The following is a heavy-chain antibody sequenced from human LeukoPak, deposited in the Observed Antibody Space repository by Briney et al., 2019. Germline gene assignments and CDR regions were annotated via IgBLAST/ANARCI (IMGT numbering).Heavy chain of an antibody. CDR1: GASYNAYY. V-gene: IGHV4-34*01. J-gene: IGHJ4*02. Sequence: PSETLSLTCAGYGASYNAYYWSWIRQPPGKGLEWIGDIDHRGTDTYNPSLQSRLTISADASKNQFSLKLNYVTDADTAVYYCAVGITILGVAASFDSWGQGNRVIVTS. CDR3: AVGITILGVAASFDS. CDR2: IDHRGTD. D-gene: IGHD3-3*01.